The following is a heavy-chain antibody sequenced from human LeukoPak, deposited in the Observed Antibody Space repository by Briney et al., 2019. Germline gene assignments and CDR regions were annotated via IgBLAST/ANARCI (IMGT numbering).Heavy chain of an antibody. Sequence: GSLRLSCTASGFTFSDYYMSWIRQAPGKGLEWVSYISSSGSTIYYADSVKGRFTISRDNAKNSLYLQMNSLRAEDTAVYYCARDRSSGSYYRRTDYWGQGTLVTVSS. V-gene: IGHV3-11*04. CDR2: ISSSGSTI. CDR3: ARDRSSGSYYRRTDY. J-gene: IGHJ4*02. CDR1: GFTFSDYY. D-gene: IGHD1-26*01.